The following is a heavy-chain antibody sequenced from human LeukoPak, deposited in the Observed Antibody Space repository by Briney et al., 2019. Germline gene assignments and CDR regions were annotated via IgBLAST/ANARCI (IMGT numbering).Heavy chain of an antibody. V-gene: IGHV1-8*01. CDR1: GFTFTTYD. CDR3: ARSSLVGCYSCFDY. D-gene: IGHD2-15*01. CDR2: MNPNSGDT. Sequence: ASVKVSCKASGFTFTTYDINWVRQATGQGLEWMGWMNPNSGDTVYSQKFQGRVTITRDTSASTAYMELSSLRSEDTAVYYRARSSLVGCYSCFDYWGQGTLVTVSS. J-gene: IGHJ4*02.